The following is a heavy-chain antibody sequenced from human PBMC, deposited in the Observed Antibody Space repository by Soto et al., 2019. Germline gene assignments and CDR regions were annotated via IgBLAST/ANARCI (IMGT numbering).Heavy chain of an antibody. Sequence: QVQLHQWGTELLKPSETLYLTCAVDGGSFSGFYWNWIRQTPGKGLEWIGELDQSGGHQTGSTNYHPSLETRVIISGDTAKNQMSLKLNSVTAADTALYYCARCLKVGTTIYRDFDLLGRGTLVTVSS. D-gene: IGHD1-26*01. V-gene: IGHV4-34*01. CDR2: LDQSGGHQTGST. J-gene: IGHJ2*01. CDR1: GGSFSGFY. CDR3: ARCLKVGTTIYRDFDL.